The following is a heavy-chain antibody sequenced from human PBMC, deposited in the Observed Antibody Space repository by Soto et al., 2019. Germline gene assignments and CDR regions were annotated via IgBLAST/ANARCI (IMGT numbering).Heavy chain of an antibody. CDR2: ISSTTNYI. CDR1: GFTFTRYS. Sequence: GGSLRLSCAASGFTFTRYSMNWVRQAPGKGLGWVSSISSTTNYIYCGDSMKGRFTISRDNAKNSLYLEMNSLRAEDTAVYYCARESEDLTSNFDYWGQGTLVTVSS. V-gene: IGHV3-21*06. J-gene: IGHJ4*02. CDR3: ARESEDLTSNFDY.